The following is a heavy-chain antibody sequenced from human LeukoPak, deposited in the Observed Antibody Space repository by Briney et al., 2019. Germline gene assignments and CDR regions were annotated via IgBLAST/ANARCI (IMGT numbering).Heavy chain of an antibody. J-gene: IGHJ4*02. CDR1: GFTFSSYN. D-gene: IGHD3-3*01. Sequence: GGSLRLSCAASGFTFSSYNMNWVRQAPGKGLEWVSSISSSSSYIYYADSVKGRFTISRDNAKNSLYLQMNSLRAEDTAVYYCARDLTIFGVKTHFDYWGQGTLVTVSS. CDR3: ARDLTIFGVKTHFDY. CDR2: ISSSSSYI. V-gene: IGHV3-21*01.